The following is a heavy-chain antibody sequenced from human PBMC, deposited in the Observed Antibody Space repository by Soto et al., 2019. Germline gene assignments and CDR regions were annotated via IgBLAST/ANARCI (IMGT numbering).Heavy chain of an antibody. CDR1: GFSVTTTY. CDR2: IYAGGST. V-gene: IGHV3-53*01. CDR3: ARGTWGISWPNFFDF. J-gene: IGHJ4*02. Sequence: SGGSLRLSCTAPGFSVTTTYMSWVRQAPGKGLEWVSLIYAGGSTSYADSVKGRFTVSRDNSNNTLFLQLNSLRVEDTAVYYCARGTWGISWPNFFDFWGQGVLVTVSS. D-gene: IGHD6-13*01.